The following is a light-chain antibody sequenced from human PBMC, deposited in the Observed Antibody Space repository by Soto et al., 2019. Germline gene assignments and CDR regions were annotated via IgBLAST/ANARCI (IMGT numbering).Light chain of an antibody. Sequence: DIQMTQSPSSLSASVGDRVTITCRASQSVSTYLNWYQHKLGRAPKLLIYAASRLQSWVPSRFSGSGSGTDFTITISSLQPEDFATYYCQQSYSAPYTFGQGTNLDI. J-gene: IGKJ2*01. V-gene: IGKV1-39*01. CDR1: QSVSTY. CDR2: AAS. CDR3: QQSYSAPYT.